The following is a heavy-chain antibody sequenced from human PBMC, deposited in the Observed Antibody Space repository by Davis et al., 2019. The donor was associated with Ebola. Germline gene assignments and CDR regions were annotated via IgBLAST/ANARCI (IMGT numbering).Heavy chain of an antibody. J-gene: IGHJ6*02. Sequence: PGGSLRLSCAASGFTFSSYAMHWVRQAPGKGLEWVAVISYDGSNKYYADSVKGRFTISRDNSKNTLYLQMNSLRAEDTAVYYCARDDYGDPMRFYYYGMDVWGQGTTVTVSS. CDR1: GFTFSSYA. V-gene: IGHV3-30-3*01. CDR3: ARDDYGDPMRFYYYGMDV. D-gene: IGHD4-17*01. CDR2: ISYDGSNK.